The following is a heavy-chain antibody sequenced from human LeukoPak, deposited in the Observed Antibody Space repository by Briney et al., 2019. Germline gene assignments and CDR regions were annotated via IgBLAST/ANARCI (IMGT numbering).Heavy chain of an antibody. CDR3: ARGILSSGWYDS. D-gene: IGHD6-19*01. J-gene: IGHJ5*01. CDR1: GGSISSYY. Sequence: SETLSLTCTVSGGSISSYYWSWVRQPPGKGLEWIGYIYNSGRTNYNPSLRSRVTISVDTSKNQFSLKLSSVTAADTAVYYCARGILSSGWYDSWGQGTLVTVSS. CDR2: IYNSGRT. V-gene: IGHV4-59*01.